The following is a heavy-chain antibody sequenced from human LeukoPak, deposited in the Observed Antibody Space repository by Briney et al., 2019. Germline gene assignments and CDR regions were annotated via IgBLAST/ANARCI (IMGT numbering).Heavy chain of an antibody. J-gene: IGHJ4*02. D-gene: IGHD3-22*01. CDR1: GFTFSSCA. CDR2: ISDSGGRT. CDR3: AKRGVVIRVILVGFHKEAYYFDS. V-gene: IGHV3-23*01. Sequence: PGGSLRLSCAASGFTFSSCAMCWVRQAPGKGLEWVAGISDSGGRTNYADSVRGRFTISRDNPKNTLYLQMNSLRAEDTAVYFCAKRGVVIRVILVGFHKEAYYFDSWGQGALVTVSS.